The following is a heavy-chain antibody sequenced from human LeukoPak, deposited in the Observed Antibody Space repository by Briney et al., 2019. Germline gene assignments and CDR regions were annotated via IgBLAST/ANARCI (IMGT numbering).Heavy chain of an antibody. D-gene: IGHD1-26*01. CDR3: ARVSGSYWFDP. J-gene: IGHJ5*02. Sequence: PSETLSLTCTVSGGSISSYYWGWIRQPPGKGLEWIGSIYYSGSTYYNPSLKSRVTISVDTSKNQFSLKLSSVTAADTAVYYCARVSGSYWFDPWGQGTLVTVSS. V-gene: IGHV4-39*07. CDR1: GGSISSYY. CDR2: IYYSGST.